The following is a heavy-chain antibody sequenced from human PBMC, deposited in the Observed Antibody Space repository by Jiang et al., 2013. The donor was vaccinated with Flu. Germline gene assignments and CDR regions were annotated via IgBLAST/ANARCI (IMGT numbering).Heavy chain of an antibody. J-gene: IGHJ2*01. CDR3: ARGGCSSTSCPHWYFDL. Sequence: NPSLKSRVTISVDTSKNQFSLKLSSVTAADTAVYYCARGGCSSTSCPHWYFDLWGRGTLVTVSS. D-gene: IGHD2-2*01. V-gene: IGHV4-30-2*05.